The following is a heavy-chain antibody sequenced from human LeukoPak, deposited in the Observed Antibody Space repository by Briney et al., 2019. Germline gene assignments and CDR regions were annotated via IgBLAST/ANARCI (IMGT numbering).Heavy chain of an antibody. CDR2: IHQSEGT. Sequence: PSGTLSLTCAVSGDSISNDHRWSWVRQSPGKGLEWIGEIHQSEGTNYNPSFESRLTISVDKSKNQFSLKLRSVTAADTAVYYCARAGHYCLDYLGQGTLVTVSS. CDR1: GDSISNDHR. CDR3: ARAGHYCLDY. V-gene: IGHV4-4*02. D-gene: IGHD3-10*01. J-gene: IGHJ4*02.